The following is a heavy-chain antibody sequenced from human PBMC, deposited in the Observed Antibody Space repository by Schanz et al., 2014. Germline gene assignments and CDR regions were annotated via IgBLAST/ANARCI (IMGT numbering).Heavy chain of an antibody. CDR2: INWNGGDT. D-gene: IGHD6-6*01. CDR1: GFIFDDYG. CDR3: ARGSSASLSRVWFDL. J-gene: IGHJ5*02. Sequence: EVLLLESGGSVERPGGSLRLSCAASGFIFDDYGMSWVRQVPGKGLEWVSGINWNGGDTSYADSVKGRFIISRDNAKNSLYLEMNSLRAGDTAFYHCARGSSASLSRVWFDLWGQGTLVTVSS. V-gene: IGHV3-20*01.